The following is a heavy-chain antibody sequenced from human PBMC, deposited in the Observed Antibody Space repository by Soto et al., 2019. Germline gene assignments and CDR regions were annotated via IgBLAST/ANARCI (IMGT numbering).Heavy chain of an antibody. CDR1: GYTFTGYY. CDR3: ARGVAGGATDY. CDR2: INPNSGGT. J-gene: IGHJ4*02. V-gene: IGHV1-2*04. D-gene: IGHD1-26*01. Sequence: ASVKVSCKASGYTFTGYYMHWVRQAPGQGLEWMGWINPNSGGTNYAQKCQGCVTMTRDTSISKAYMDMSRLRSDDADVYSCARGVAGGATDYWGQGTLVTVAS.